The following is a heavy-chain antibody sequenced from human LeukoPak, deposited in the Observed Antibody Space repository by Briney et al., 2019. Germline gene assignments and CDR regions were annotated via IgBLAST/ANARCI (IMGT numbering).Heavy chain of an antibody. CDR3: ARVDTAMVIDY. Sequence: ASVKVSCKASGGTFSSYAISWVRQAPGQGLEWMGRIIPILGIANYAQKFQGRVTITADKSTSTAYMELSSLRSEDTAVYYCARVDTAMVIDYWGQGTLVAVSS. CDR2: IIPILGIA. D-gene: IGHD5-18*01. CDR1: GGTFSSYA. J-gene: IGHJ4*02. V-gene: IGHV1-69*04.